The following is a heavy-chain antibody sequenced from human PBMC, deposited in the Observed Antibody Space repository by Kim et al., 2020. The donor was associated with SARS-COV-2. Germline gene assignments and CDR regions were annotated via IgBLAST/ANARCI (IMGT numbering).Heavy chain of an antibody. Sequence: VSVKSRITSNPDTSKNQFALQLNSVTPEDTAVYYCARDPGSRPRGGPFDYWGQGTLVTVSS. D-gene: IGHD3-16*01. J-gene: IGHJ4*02. V-gene: IGHV6-1*01. CDR3: ARDPGSRPRGGPFDY.